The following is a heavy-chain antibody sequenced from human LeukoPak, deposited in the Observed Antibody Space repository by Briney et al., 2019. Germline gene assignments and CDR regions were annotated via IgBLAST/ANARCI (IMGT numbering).Heavy chain of an antibody. V-gene: IGHV3-23*01. Sequence: GGSLRLSCAASGFTFSSYAMTWVRQAPGKGLEWVSSLSNSGTTYYADSVKGRFTISRDNSKNTLYLQMNSLRAEDTAVYYCAKGLTAAGTGWGQGTLVTVSS. J-gene: IGHJ4*02. CDR1: GFTFSSYA. CDR3: AKGLTAAGTG. D-gene: IGHD6-13*01. CDR2: LSNSGTT.